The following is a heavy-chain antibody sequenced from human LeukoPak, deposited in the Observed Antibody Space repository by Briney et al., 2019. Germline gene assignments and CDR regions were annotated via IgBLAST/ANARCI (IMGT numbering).Heavy chain of an antibody. CDR2: INGDGSST. J-gene: IGHJ4*02. Sequence: GGSLRLSCAASGFTFSSYWMHWVRQAPGKGLVWVSRINGDGSSTNYADSEKGRFTISRDNAKNTLYLQMNSLRAEDTAVYYCARSPGQCSGGSCATGYWGQGTLVTVSS. CDR1: GFTFSSYW. CDR3: ARSPGQCSGGSCATGY. V-gene: IGHV3-74*01. D-gene: IGHD2-15*01.